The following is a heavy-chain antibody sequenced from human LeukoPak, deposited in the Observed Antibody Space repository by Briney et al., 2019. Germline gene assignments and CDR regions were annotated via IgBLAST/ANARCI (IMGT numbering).Heavy chain of an antibody. J-gene: IGHJ4*02. D-gene: IGHD1-26*01. CDR2: INQDGSEK. CDR3: ARASSGRYFQFIDD. CDR1: GFTVSSHY. V-gene: IGHV3-7*01. Sequence: GGSLRLSCAASGFTVSSHYMGWVRQAPGKGLEWVASINQDGSEKYYVDFVKGRFTISRDNAKKSLYLQMNSLRVEDTAVYYCARASSGRYFQFIDDWGQGTLVTVSS.